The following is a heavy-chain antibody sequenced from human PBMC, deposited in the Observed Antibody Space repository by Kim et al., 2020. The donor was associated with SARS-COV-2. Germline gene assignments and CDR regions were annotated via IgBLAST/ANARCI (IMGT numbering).Heavy chain of an antibody. CDR3: AKEDWLSIYANFDY. Sequence: ADSVKGRFTISRDNSKNTLYLQMNSLRAEDTAVYYCAKEDWLSIYANFDYWGQGTLVTVSS. J-gene: IGHJ4*02. V-gene: IGHV3-23*01. D-gene: IGHD3-9*01.